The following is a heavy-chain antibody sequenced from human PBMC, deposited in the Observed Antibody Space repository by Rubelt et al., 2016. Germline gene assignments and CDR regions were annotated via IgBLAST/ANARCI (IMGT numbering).Heavy chain of an antibody. Sequence: QVQLQQWGAGLLKPSETLSLTCAVYGGSFSGHFWSWIRQPPGTGLEWIGEINHGGSTTYNPSLKSRVTMSVDMSKNQFSRKLSSVTAADTAVYYCARVGSYREDYWGQGTVVTVSS. CDR1: GGSFSGHF. J-gene: IGHJ4*02. D-gene: IGHD1-26*01. CDR3: ARVGSYREDY. V-gene: IGHV4-34*01. CDR2: INHGGST.